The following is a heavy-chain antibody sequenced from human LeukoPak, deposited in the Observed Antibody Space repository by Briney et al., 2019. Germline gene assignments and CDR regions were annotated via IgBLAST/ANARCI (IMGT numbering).Heavy chain of an antibody. Sequence: PGGSLRLSCAASGFTSSSYAMSWVRQAPGKGLEWVSAISGSGGSTYYADSVKGRFTVSRDNSKNTLYVQMNSLRAEDTAVYYCAKVGTDYSSYVSWGQGTLVTVSS. CDR1: GFTSSSYA. D-gene: IGHD4-11*01. J-gene: IGHJ5*02. V-gene: IGHV3-23*01. CDR3: AKVGTDYSSYVS. CDR2: ISGSGGST.